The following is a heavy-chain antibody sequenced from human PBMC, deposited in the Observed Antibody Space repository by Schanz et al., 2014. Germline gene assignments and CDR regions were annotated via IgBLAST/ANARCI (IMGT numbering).Heavy chain of an antibody. Sequence: VQLVESGGGVVQPGRSLRLSCAASGFTFTNYAMSWVRQAPGKGLEWVSLISDSGDTAYYADSVKGRFTISRDNFKGALYLQMSSLRAEDTAVYYCAKTPREYCNYDNCPNWFDSWGQGTLVTASS. CDR2: ISDSGDTA. D-gene: IGHD2-15*01. CDR1: GFTFTNYA. V-gene: IGHV3-23*04. CDR3: AKTPREYCNYDNCPNWFDS. J-gene: IGHJ5*01.